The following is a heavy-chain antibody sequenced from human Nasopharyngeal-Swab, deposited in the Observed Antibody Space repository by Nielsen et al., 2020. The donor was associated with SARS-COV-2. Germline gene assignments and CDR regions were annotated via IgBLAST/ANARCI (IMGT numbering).Heavy chain of an antibody. Sequence: SETLSLTCTVSGGSVSSGDYYWSWIRQPPGKGLEWIGYIYYSGSTNYNPSLKSRVTISVDTSKNQFSLKLSSVTAADTAVYYCARDIQWYSSSWYQPAGWFDPWGQGTLVTVSS. D-gene: IGHD6-13*01. CDR3: ARDIQWYSSSWYQPAGWFDP. CDR1: GGSVSSGDYY. V-gene: IGHV4-61*08. CDR2: IYYSGST. J-gene: IGHJ5*02.